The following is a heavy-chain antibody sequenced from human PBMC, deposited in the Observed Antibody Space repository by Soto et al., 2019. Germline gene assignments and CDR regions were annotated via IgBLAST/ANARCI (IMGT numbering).Heavy chain of an antibody. J-gene: IGHJ5*02. D-gene: IGHD3-10*01. CDR1: GGSISSYY. V-gene: IGHV4-59*01. CDR3: ARDLSGSGSYWLDP. CDR2: IYYSGST. Sequence: SETLSLTCTVSGGSISSYYWSWIRQPPGKGLEWIGYIYYSGSTNYNPSLKSRVTISVDTSKNQFSLKLSSVTAADTAVYYCARDLSGSGSYWLDPWGQGTLVTVS.